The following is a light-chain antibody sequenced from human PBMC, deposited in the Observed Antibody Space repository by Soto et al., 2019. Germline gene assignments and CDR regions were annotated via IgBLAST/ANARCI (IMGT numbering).Light chain of an antibody. Sequence: QSAPIQPASVSGSPGQSITISCTGSSSDVGIFNLVSWYQQYPGKAPKLVLYEVSKWPSGISHRFSGSKSGNTASLTISGLPAEDEADYYCCSYAGSRTGVFGGGTKLTVL. CDR3: CSYAGSRTGV. CDR1: SSDVGIFNL. J-gene: IGLJ3*02. V-gene: IGLV2-23*02. CDR2: EVS.